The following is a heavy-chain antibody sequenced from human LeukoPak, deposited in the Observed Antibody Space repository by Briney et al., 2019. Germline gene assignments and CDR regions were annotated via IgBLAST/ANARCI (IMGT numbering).Heavy chain of an antibody. CDR2: INPDGSTT. J-gene: IGHJ4*02. V-gene: IGHV3-74*01. CDR1: GFTFSRYW. CDR3: ARDSGYSYAIDY. D-gene: IGHD5-18*01. Sequence: GGSLRLSCAASGFTFSRYWIHWVRQAPGKGLEWVSRINPDGSTTTYADFVKGRFTISRDNAKDTVYLQMNSLRAEDTAVYYCARDSGYSYAIDYWGQGTLVTVSS.